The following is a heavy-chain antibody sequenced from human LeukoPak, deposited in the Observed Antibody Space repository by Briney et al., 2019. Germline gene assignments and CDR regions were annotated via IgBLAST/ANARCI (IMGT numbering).Heavy chain of an antibody. CDR1: GGSISSSSYN. V-gene: IGHV4-39*01. D-gene: IGHD2-2*01. CDR2: IYYSGST. CDR3: ARHRGYSSTSCFDY. J-gene: IGHJ4*02. Sequence: SETLPLTCTVSGGSISSSSYNWGWIRQPPGKGLEWIGSIYYSGSTYYNPSLKSRVNISVDMSKNQFSLKLSSVSAADTAVYYCARHRGYSSTSCFDYWGQGTLVTVSS.